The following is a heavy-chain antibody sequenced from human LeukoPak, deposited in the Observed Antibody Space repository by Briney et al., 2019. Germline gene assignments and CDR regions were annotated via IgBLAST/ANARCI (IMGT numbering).Heavy chain of an antibody. CDR2: INHSGST. CDR3: ARGPRTALFDY. V-gene: IGHV4-34*01. CDR1: GGSISSYY. D-gene: IGHD5-18*01. Sequence: SETLSLTCTVSGGSISSYYWSWIRQPPGKGLEWIGEINHSGSTNYNPSLKSRVTISVDTSKNQFSLKLSSVTAADTAVYYCARGPRTALFDYWGQGTLVTVSS. J-gene: IGHJ4*02.